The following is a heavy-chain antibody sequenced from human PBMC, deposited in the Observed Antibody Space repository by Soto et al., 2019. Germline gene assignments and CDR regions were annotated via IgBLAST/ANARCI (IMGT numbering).Heavy chain of an antibody. D-gene: IGHD5-18*01. CDR2: ISYDGSNK. CDR3: AKEWIQLWFTDY. V-gene: IGHV3-30*18. CDR1: GFTFSSYG. J-gene: IGHJ4*02. Sequence: GSLRLSCAASGFTFSSYGMHWVRQAPGKGLEWVAVISYDGSNKYYADSVKGRFTISRDNSKNTLYLQMNSLRAEDTAVYYCAKEWIQLWFTDYWGQGTLVTVSS.